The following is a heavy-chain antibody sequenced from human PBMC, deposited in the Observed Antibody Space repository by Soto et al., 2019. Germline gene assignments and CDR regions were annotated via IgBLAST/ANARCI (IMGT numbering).Heavy chain of an antibody. CDR1: CGSISSGDYY. Sequence: SETLSLTCTVSCGSISSGDYYWSWIRQPPGKGLEWIGYIYYSGSTYYNPSLKSRVTISVDTSKNQFSLKLSSVTAADTAVYYCARDGAAARRVYYYYYGMDVWGQGTTVTVSS. D-gene: IGHD2-2*01. CDR2: IYYSGST. CDR3: ARDGAAARRVYYYYYGMDV. J-gene: IGHJ6*02. V-gene: IGHV4-30-4*01.